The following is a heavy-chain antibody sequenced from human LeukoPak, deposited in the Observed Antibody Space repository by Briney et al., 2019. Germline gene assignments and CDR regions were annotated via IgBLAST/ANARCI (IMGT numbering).Heavy chain of an antibody. J-gene: IGHJ5*02. Sequence: ASVRSSCTGSGYTLTSYYMHWVRQAPGEGVEWMGIINPICGSTRYPQKFEGRDTMTRRMHTGAVPFELRSLRSEDTAVYYCARGVYCSSTGSYPFVLWFDPWGQGTLVTVSS. CDR1: GYTLTSYY. D-gene: IGHD2-2*01. CDR2: INPICGST. CDR3: ARGVYCSSTGSYPFVLWFDP. V-gene: IGHV1-46*01.